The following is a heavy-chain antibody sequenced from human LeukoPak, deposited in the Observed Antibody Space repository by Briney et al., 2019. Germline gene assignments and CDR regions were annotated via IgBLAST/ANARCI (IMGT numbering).Heavy chain of an antibody. D-gene: IGHD6-13*01. CDR3: ARARAAAGKEAFDI. CDR2: IYYSGST. V-gene: IGHV4-31*03. Sequence: SQTLSLTCTVSGGSISSGVYYWSWIRQHPGKGLEWIGYIYYSGSTYYNSSLKSRVTISVDTSKNQFSLKLSSVTAADTAVYYCARARAAAGKEAFDIWGQGTMVTVSS. CDR1: GGSISSGVYY. J-gene: IGHJ3*02.